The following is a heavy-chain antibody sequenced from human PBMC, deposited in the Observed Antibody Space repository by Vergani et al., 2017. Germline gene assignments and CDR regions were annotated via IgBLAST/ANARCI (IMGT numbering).Heavy chain of an antibody. J-gene: IGHJ4*02. CDR3: ARSGGLRRGFGEL. CDR2: ISAYNGNT. D-gene: IGHD3-10*01. Sequence: QVPLVPSGAEVKKPGASVKVSCKASGYTFTSYGISWVRQAPGQGLEGLGWISAYNGNTNYAQKLQGRDTMTTDTSTSTAYMARRSLGSDDTAVYYCARSGGLRRGFGELWGQGTLVTVSS. CDR1: GYTFTSYG. V-gene: IGHV1-18*01.